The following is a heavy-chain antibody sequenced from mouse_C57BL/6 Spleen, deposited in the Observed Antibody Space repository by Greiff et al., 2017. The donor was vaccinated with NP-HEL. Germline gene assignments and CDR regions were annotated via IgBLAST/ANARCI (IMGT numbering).Heavy chain of an antibody. CDR3: ARVNGPYWYFDV. CDR2: ISYDGSN. Sequence: DVKLQESGPGLVKPSQSLSLTCSVTGYSITSGYYWNWIRQFPGNKLEWMGYISYDGSNNYNPSLKNRISITRDTSKNQFFLKLNSVTTEDTATDYWARVNGPYWYFDVWGTGTTVTVSS. V-gene: IGHV3-6*01. J-gene: IGHJ1*03. CDR1: GYSITSGYY. D-gene: IGHD1-1*02.